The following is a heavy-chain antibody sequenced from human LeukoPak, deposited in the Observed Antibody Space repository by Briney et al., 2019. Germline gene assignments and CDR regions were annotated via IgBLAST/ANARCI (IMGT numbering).Heavy chain of an antibody. Sequence: PSETLSLTCTVSGGSISSYYWSWIRQPPGKGLEWIGEINHSGSTNYNPSLKSRVTISVDTSKNQFSLKLSSVTAADTAVYYCARGRSLNYDYVWGSYRPRLFDYWGQGTLVTVSS. CDR3: ARGRSLNYDYVWGSYRPRLFDY. CDR2: INHSGST. J-gene: IGHJ4*02. V-gene: IGHV4-34*01. CDR1: GGSISSYY. D-gene: IGHD3-16*02.